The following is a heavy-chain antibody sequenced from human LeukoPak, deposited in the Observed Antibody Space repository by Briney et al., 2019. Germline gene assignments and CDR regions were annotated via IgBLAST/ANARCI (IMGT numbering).Heavy chain of an antibody. CDR2: ISYSGST. Sequence: SETVSRTCTVSGGSISSSSSYYWGWIRQPPGKGLEWIGSISYSGSTFYNPSLKSRVAISVDTSKNHFSLSLSSVTAADTAVYYCARHPGMDYWGQGTLVTVST. CDR3: ARHPGMDY. CDR1: GGSISSSSSYY. V-gene: IGHV4-39*01. J-gene: IGHJ4*02.